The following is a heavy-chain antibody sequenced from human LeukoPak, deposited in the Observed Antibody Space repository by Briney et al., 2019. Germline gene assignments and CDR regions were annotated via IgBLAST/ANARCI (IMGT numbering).Heavy chain of an antibody. CDR1: GYTFTDDY. D-gene: IGHD1-26*01. V-gene: IGHV1-2*02. J-gene: IGHJ4*02. CDR2: INPNSGVT. Sequence: GASVKVSCKASGYTFTDDYVHWVRQAPGQGLEWMGWINPNSGVTNYAQKFQGRVTMTRDMSTSTVYMELSSLRSEDTAVYYCTREARGIVGATKLDYWGQGTLVTVSS. CDR3: TREARGIVGATKLDY.